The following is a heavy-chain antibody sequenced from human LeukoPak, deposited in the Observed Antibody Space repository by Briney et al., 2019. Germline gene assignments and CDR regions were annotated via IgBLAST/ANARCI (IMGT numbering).Heavy chain of an antibody. V-gene: IGHV6-1*01. CDR2: TYYRSKWSN. D-gene: IGHD2-15*01. CDR3: ARVRGGIFDY. Sequence: SQTLSLTCAISGDSFSSTFVTWNWIRQTPSRGLEWLGRTYYRSKWSNDYAVSVKSRITINPDTFKNQFSLQLNALTPEDTAVYYCARVRGGIFDYWGQGTPVTVSS. CDR1: GDSFSSTFVT. J-gene: IGHJ4*02.